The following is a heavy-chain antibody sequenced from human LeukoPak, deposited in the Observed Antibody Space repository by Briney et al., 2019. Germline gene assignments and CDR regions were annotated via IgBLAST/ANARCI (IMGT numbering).Heavy chain of an antibody. J-gene: IGHJ4*02. CDR3: ARAEMTTITYPDY. Sequence: GGSLRLSCAASGFTFSSYSMNWVRQAPGKGLEWVSSITSSGDYTYYADSVKGRFTISRDNAENSLYLQMNSLRAEDTAVYYCARAEMTTITYPDYWGQGTLVTVSS. D-gene: IGHD5-24*01. CDR1: GFTFSSYS. V-gene: IGHV3-21*01. CDR2: ITSSGDYT.